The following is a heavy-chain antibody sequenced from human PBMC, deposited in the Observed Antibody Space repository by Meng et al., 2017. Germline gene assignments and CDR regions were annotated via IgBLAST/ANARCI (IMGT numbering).Heavy chain of an antibody. D-gene: IGHD5-12*01. CDR3: ARKGPYSGYDSYYFDY. Sequence: SETLSLTCTVSGGSISSYYWSWIRQPPGKGLEWIGYIYYSGSTNYNPSLKSRVTISVDTSKNQFSLKLSSVTAADTAVYYCARKGPYSGYDSYYFDYWGQGTLVNVSS. CDR2: IYYSGST. CDR1: GGSISSYY. J-gene: IGHJ4*02. V-gene: IGHV4-59*01.